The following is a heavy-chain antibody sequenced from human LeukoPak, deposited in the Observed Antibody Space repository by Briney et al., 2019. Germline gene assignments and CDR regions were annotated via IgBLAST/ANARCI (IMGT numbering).Heavy chain of an antibody. D-gene: IGHD3-22*01. Sequence: SVKVSCKASGGTFSSYAISWVRQAPGQGLERMGGIIPIFGTANYAQKFQCRVTITADESTSTAYMELSSLRSEDTAVYYCARAAITMIVPSWAFDIWGQGTMVTVSS. J-gene: IGHJ3*02. CDR1: GGTFSSYA. CDR2: IIPIFGTA. V-gene: IGHV1-69*13. CDR3: ARAAITMIVPSWAFDI.